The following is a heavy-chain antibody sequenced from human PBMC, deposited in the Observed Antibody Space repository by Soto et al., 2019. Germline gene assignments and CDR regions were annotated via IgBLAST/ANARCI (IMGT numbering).Heavy chain of an antibody. CDR1: GGSISSYY. Sequence: LSLTCTVSGGSISSYYWSWIRQPPGKGLEWIGYIYYSGSTNYNTSLKSRVTISVDTSKNQFSLKLSSVTAADTAVYYCARELRVGDTWFDPSGQGTLV. CDR2: IYYSGST. V-gene: IGHV4-59*01. CDR3: ARELRVGDTWFDP. D-gene: IGHD1-26*01. J-gene: IGHJ5*02.